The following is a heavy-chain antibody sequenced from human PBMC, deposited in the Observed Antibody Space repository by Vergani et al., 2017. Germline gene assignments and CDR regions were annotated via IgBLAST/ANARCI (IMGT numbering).Heavy chain of an antibody. CDR2: IHYSENT. D-gene: IGHD6-19*01. V-gene: IGHV4-59*11. CDR1: FDSIRNLY. Sequence: QVQLQESGPGLVKSSETLSLTCSVSFDSIRNLYCNWIRQPPGKGLEWIGSIHYSENTNYNPSPTTRVTISVDTSKNQFSLTLTSVTAADTAVYYCASDTHSGQRADRWGQGILVTVTS. J-gene: IGHJ5*02. CDR3: ASDTHSGQRADR.